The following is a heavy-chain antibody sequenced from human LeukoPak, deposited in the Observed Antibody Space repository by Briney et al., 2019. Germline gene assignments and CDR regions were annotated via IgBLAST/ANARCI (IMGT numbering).Heavy chain of an antibody. Sequence: GGSLRLSCAASGFTFSNYGMHRVRQAPGKGLEWVAVIWYDASNKYYAGSVQGRFTISRDNSKNTLYLQMNRLRAEDTAVYYCARDSFCSGGSCYSGLFDYWGQGALVTVSS. CDR2: IWYDASNK. CDR3: ARDSFCSGGSCYSGLFDY. V-gene: IGHV3-33*01. J-gene: IGHJ4*02. D-gene: IGHD2-15*01. CDR1: GFTFSNYG.